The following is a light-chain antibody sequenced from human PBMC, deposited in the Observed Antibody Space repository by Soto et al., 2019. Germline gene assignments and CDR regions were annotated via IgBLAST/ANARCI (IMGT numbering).Light chain of an antibody. CDR1: SSNIGSNY. Sequence: QSVLTQPPSASGTPGQSVTISCSGSSSNIGSNYVYWYQQLPGTAPKLLIYRNNQRPSGVPDRFSGSKSGTSASLAISGLRSEDEADYYCAAWDDSLSGPEVFGTGTKLTVL. CDR2: RNN. J-gene: IGLJ1*01. CDR3: AAWDDSLSGPEV. V-gene: IGLV1-47*01.